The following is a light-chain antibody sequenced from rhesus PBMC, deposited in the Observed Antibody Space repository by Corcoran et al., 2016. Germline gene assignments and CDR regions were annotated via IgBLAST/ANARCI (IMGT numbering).Light chain of an antibody. V-gene: IGLV2S7*01. J-gene: IGLJ6*01. CDR3: FSYTTSSTV. CDR2: GVS. Sequence: QSAPTQPPSVSGSPGQSVTISCTGTSSDMGGYNYVSWYQQYPGKAPKLMIYGVSNRPSGVSDRFSGSKSGNTASLTISGLQAEDEADYYCFSYTTSSTVFGGGTKLTVL. CDR1: SSDMGGYNY.